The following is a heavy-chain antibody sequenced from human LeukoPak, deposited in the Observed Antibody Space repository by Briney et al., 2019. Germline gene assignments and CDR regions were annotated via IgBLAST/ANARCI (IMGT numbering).Heavy chain of an antibody. CDR1: GYSFTGYY. Sequence: ASVKVSCKASGYSFTGYYLHWVRQAPGQGLEWMGWIHPNSGDTKYAQKFQGRVTMTRDTSISTAYMELSGLRPDDTAVYYCARDLRNYLPDNWGQGTLVTVSS. CDR2: IHPNSGDT. D-gene: IGHD5-24*01. CDR3: ARDLRNYLPDN. J-gene: IGHJ4*02. V-gene: IGHV1-2*02.